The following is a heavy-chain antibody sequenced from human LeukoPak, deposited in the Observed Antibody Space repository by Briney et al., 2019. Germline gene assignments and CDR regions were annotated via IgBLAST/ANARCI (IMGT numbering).Heavy chain of an antibody. J-gene: IGHJ4*02. CDR1: GFTFSSTW. V-gene: IGHV3-74*01. D-gene: IGHD1-26*01. CDR2: IHSDGTTT. CDR3: ARDRYYVVDY. Sequence: GGSLRLSCEASGFTFSSTWMHWVRQAPGKGPMWVSRIHSDGTTTIYADSVKCRFTISRDNGKNTLYLQMNGLRAEDTAVYYCARDRYYVVDYWGQGTLVTVSS.